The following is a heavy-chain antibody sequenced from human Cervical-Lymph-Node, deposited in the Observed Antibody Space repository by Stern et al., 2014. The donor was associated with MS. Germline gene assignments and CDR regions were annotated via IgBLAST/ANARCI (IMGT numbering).Heavy chain of an antibody. J-gene: IGHJ3*02. CDR3: ARGLVAATRRGSFDI. Sequence: EVQLEESGGGLVQPGGTLRLSCAASGFTFSSSWMTWVRQSPGQGLEWEANIKKDGSEQYYASPVKGRFSISRDNAKNSLYLQMNSLRVEDTAVYYCARGLVAATRRGSFDIWGRGTMVTVSS. CDR1: GFTFSSSW. D-gene: IGHD1-26*01. CDR2: IKKDGSEQ. V-gene: IGHV3-7*01.